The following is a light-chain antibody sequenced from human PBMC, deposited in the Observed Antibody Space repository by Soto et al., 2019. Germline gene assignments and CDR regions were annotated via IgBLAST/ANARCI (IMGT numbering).Light chain of an antibody. CDR3: MQRIEFPWT. J-gene: IGKJ1*01. V-gene: IGKV3-20*01. CDR1: QSVSSSH. CDR2: GAS. Sequence: DIVLTQSPGTLSLSPGESVTLSCRASQSVSSSHLAWYQQKPGQAPRLFIYGASRRATGIPDRVSGSGSRTYFTLKISRVEAEDVGVYYCMQRIEFPWTFGQGTRVELK.